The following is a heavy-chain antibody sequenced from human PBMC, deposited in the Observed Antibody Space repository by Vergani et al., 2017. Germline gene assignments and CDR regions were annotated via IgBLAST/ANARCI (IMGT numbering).Heavy chain of an antibody. Sequence: EVQLQESGGGLVKPGGSLRVSCAASGFSFSTYSINWVRQAPGKGLEWVSSISGRSNYIYYADSLKGRFTISRDNSKNTVFLQMHSLRAEDTAIYYCVKEKIDLGSYFFDSWGHGILVTVSS. CDR2: ISGRSNYI. V-gene: IGHV3-21*04. J-gene: IGHJ4*01. CDR3: VKEKIDLGSYFFDS. CDR1: GFSFSTYS. D-gene: IGHD2/OR15-2a*01.